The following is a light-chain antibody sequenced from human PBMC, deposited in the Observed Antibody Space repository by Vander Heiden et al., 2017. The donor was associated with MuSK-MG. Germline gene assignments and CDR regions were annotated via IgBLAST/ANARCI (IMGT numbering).Light chain of an antibody. J-gene: IGLJ3*02. Sequence: SSELTQDPAVSVALGQTVRITCQGDSLRSYYASWYQQKPGQAPGRGSYGKNNRPAGIPDRFSASSSGNTASVNITGAQAEEEAYYYCNDQDSSGNWVFGGGTKMTVL. V-gene: IGLV3-19*01. CDR2: GKN. CDR1: SLRSYY. CDR3: NDQDSSGNWV.